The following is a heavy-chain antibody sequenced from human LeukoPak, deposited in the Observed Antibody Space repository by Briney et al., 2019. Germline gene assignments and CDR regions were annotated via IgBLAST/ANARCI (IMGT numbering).Heavy chain of an antibody. CDR2: INTDGSST. Sequence: GGSLRLSCAASGFTFSSYWMHWVRQAPGKGLVWVSRINTDGSSTSYADSVKGRFTISRDNAKNTLYLQMNSLRAEDTAVYYCARDHHYSSSPGSSPPLDVWGKGTTVTVSS. D-gene: IGHD6-6*01. J-gene: IGHJ6*04. CDR3: ARDHHYSSSPGSSPPLDV. V-gene: IGHV3-74*01. CDR1: GFTFSSYW.